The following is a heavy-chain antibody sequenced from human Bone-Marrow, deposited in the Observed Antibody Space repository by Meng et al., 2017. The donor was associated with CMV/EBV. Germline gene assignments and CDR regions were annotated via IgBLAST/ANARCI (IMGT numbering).Heavy chain of an antibody. CDR3: ARASPGYYYYYGMDV. Sequence: SETLSLTCTVSGGSISSTYWSWVRQPPGKGLEWIGYIYYSGSTTYNPSLKSRVTISVDTSKNQFSLKLSSVTAADTAVYYCARASPGYYYYYGMDVWGQGTTVTVSS. CDR2: IYYSGST. CDR1: GGSISSTY. J-gene: IGHJ6*02. V-gene: IGHV4-59*01.